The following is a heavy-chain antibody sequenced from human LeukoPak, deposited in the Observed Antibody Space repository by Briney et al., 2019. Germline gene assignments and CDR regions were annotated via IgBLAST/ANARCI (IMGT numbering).Heavy chain of an antibody. V-gene: IGHV4-59*08. CDR1: GGPINSYY. J-gene: IGHJ4*02. D-gene: IGHD6-19*01. Sequence: SETLSLTCTVSGGPINSYYWSWIRQPPGKGLEWIGYIFYTGSTNYNPSLKSRVTKSVDTSKNQFSLKLSSVTAADTAVYYCARHVGYSSGWFPHWGQGTLVTVSS. CDR3: ARHVGYSSGWFPH. CDR2: IFYTGST.